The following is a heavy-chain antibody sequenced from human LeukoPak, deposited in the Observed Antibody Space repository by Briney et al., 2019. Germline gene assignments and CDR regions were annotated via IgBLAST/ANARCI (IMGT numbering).Heavy chain of an antibody. J-gene: IGHJ3*02. V-gene: IGHV4-4*07. D-gene: IGHD2-8*01. CDR1: GGSISRYY. CDR3: ARGLRRDGILYLTGAIGAFDI. Sequence: SETLSLTCTVSGGSISRYYWSWIRQPAGKGLEWIGRIYTSGSTNYNPSLKSRVTMSVDTSKNQFSLKLSSVTAADTAVYYCARGLRRDGILYLTGAIGAFDIWGQGTMVTVSS. CDR2: IYTSGST.